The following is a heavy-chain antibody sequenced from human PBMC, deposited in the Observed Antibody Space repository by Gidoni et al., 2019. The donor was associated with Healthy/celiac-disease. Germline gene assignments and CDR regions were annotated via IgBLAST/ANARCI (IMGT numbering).Heavy chain of an antibody. CDR2: IYPGDSDI. D-gene: IGHD3-22*01. CDR3: ARFYYYDRSGLSYYFDY. Sequence: EVQLVQSGEEVTKPGESLKISCKGSGYSFNTNWIGWVRQMPGKGLEWMGIIYPGDSDIRYRPYFQGQVTISADKSISTAYLQWSSLKASDTAMDYCARFYYYDRSGLSYYFDYWGQGTLVTVSS. J-gene: IGHJ4*02. CDR1: GYSFNTNW. V-gene: IGHV5-51*01.